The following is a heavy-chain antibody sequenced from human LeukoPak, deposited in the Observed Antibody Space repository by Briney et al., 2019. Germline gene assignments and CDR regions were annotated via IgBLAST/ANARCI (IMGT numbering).Heavy chain of an antibody. Sequence: ASVKVSCKASGYTFTSYDINWVRQATGQGLEWMGWMNPNSGNTGYAQKFQGRVTITRNTSISTAYMELSSLRSEDTAVYYCARSRGYSYEIDYWGQGTLVTVSS. D-gene: IGHD5-18*01. CDR2: MNPNSGNT. J-gene: IGHJ4*02. V-gene: IGHV1-8*01. CDR1: GYTFTSYD. CDR3: ARSRGYSYEIDY.